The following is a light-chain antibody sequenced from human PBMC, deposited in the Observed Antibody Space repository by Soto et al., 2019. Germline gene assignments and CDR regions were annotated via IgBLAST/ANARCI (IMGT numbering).Light chain of an antibody. V-gene: IGKV3-15*01. J-gene: IGKJ1*01. CDR3: QQAHNWPLWT. CDR1: QSINSN. CDR2: GAS. Sequence: IGMTQSAGTLSLSAGDRATLSCRASQSINSNLAWYQQRPGQAPRLLIYGASTRATGIPARFSGSGSGTEFTLTIGSLQSEDFAVYYCQQAHNWPLWTFGEGSKVDI.